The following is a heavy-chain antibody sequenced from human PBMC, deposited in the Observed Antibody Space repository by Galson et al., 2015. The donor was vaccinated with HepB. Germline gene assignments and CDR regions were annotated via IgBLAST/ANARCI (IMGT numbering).Heavy chain of an antibody. CDR3: ARDSAKGSGTVPYYFDY. D-gene: IGHD1-26*01. CDR1: GGSISSYY. CDR2: IYTSGST. J-gene: IGHJ4*02. Sequence: ETLSLTCTVSGGSISSYYWSWIRQPAGKGLEWIGRIYTSGSTNYNPSLKSRVTMSVDTSKNQFSLKLSSVTAADTAVYYCARDSAKGSGTVPYYFDYWGQGTLVTVSS. V-gene: IGHV4-4*07.